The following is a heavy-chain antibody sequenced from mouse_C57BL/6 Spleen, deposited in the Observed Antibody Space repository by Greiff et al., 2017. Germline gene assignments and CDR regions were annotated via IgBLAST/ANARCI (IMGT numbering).Heavy chain of an antibody. Sequence: QVQLQQPGAELVKPGASVKLSCKASGYTFTSYWMQWVKQRPGQGLEWIGEIDPSDSYTNYNQKFKGKATLTVDTSSSTAYMQLSSLTSEDAAVYYCARTTAQGDYAMGYWGQGTSVTVSS. CDR1: GYTFTSYW. CDR3: ARTTAQGDYAMGY. D-gene: IGHD3-2*02. CDR2: IDPSDSYT. V-gene: IGHV1-50*01. J-gene: IGHJ4*01.